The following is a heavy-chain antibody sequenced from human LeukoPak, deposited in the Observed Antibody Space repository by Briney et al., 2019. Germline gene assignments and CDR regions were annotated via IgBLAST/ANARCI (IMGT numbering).Heavy chain of an antibody. J-gene: IGHJ3*01. Sequence: GGSLRLSCTASGFTFSAYAMMWVRQAPGKGPEWVSAIRGGGGSAFYADSVKGRFTISRDKSKYTLFLQMNSLRAEDTAVYSCARDPNGDYIGAFDVWGPGTMVTVSS. CDR1: GFTFSAYA. V-gene: IGHV3-23*01. D-gene: IGHD4-17*01. CDR3: ARDPNGDYIGAFDV. CDR2: IRGGGGSA.